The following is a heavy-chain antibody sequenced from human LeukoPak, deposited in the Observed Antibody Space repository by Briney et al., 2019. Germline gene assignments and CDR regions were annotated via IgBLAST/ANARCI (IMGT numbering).Heavy chain of an antibody. CDR2: IYYSGST. V-gene: IGHV4-59*01. D-gene: IGHD2-21*02. J-gene: IGHJ3*02. CDR1: GGSISSYY. Sequence: PSETLSLTCTVSGGSISSYYWSWIRQPPGKGPEWIGYIYYSGSTNYNPSLKSRVTISVDTSKNQFSLKLSSVTAADTAVYYCARDRCGGYCYPGARRAFDIWGQGTMVTVSS. CDR3: ARDRCGGYCYPGARRAFDI.